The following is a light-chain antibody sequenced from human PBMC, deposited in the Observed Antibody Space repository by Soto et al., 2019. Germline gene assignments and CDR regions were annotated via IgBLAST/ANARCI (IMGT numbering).Light chain of an antibody. CDR3: QQYGSAPYT. Sequence: EIVLTQSPGTLSLSPGERATLSCRASQSVSSSYLAWYQQKPGQAPRLLIYGASSRATGIPDRFSGSGSGTDLTLTLSRLESEDFAVYSCQQYGSAPYTFGQGTKLEIK. J-gene: IGKJ2*01. CDR2: GAS. V-gene: IGKV3-20*01. CDR1: QSVSSSY.